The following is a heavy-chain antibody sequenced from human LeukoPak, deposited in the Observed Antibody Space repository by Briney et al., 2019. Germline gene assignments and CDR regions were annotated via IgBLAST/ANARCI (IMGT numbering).Heavy chain of an antibody. CDR2: ISASGRST. Sequence: GGSLRLSCAASGFTFDSYVMTWVRQAPGKGLEWVSGISASGRSTYYADSVKGRFTISRDNSKNTLYLQMNSLRAEDTAVYYCAKDLGYCSSTSCYGRFDPWGQGTLVTVSS. CDR1: GFTFDSYV. J-gene: IGHJ5*02. D-gene: IGHD2-2*01. CDR3: AKDLGYCSSTSCYGRFDP. V-gene: IGHV3-23*01.